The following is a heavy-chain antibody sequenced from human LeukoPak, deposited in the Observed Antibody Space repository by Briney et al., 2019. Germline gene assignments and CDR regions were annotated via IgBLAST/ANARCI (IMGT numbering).Heavy chain of an antibody. V-gene: IGHV4-39*07. D-gene: IGHD6-19*01. CDR2: IYYSGTT. CDR3: ARDSEIKWFYS. Sequence: SETLSLTCTVSGGSIRSSYYYWGWIRQPPGKGLEWIGSIYYSGTTYHNPSLKSRVTISLDTSKNQFSLKVSSVTAADTAVYYCARDSEIKWFYSWGQGTLVTVSS. CDR1: GGSIRSSYYY. J-gene: IGHJ5*01.